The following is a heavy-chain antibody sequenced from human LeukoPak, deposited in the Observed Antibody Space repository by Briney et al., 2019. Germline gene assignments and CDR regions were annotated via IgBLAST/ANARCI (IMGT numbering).Heavy chain of an antibody. J-gene: IGHJ4*02. Sequence: ASVKVSCKASGYTFTSYDINWVRQATGQGLEWMGWMNPNSGNTGYAQKFQGRAAMTRNTSISTAYMELSSLRSEDTAVYYCARTSVDSSGYYYEDYWGQGTLVTVSS. D-gene: IGHD3-22*01. CDR1: GYTFTSYD. V-gene: IGHV1-8*01. CDR3: ARTSVDSSGYYYEDY. CDR2: MNPNSGNT.